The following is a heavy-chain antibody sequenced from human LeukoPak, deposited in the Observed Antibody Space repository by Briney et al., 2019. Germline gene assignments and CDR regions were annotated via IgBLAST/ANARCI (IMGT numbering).Heavy chain of an antibody. CDR2: IYTSGST. D-gene: IGHD3-10*01. J-gene: IGHJ5*02. V-gene: IGHV4-4*07. CDR1: GGSISSYY. CDR3: ARVSSLAGAKYYYGSGSYYNARQSGWFDP. Sequence: SETLSLTCTVSGGSISSYYWSWIRQPAGKGLEWIGRIYTSGSTNYNPSLKSRVTMSVDTSKNQFSLKLSSVTAADTAVYYCARVSSLAGAKYYYGSGSYYNARQSGWFDPWGRGTLVTVSS.